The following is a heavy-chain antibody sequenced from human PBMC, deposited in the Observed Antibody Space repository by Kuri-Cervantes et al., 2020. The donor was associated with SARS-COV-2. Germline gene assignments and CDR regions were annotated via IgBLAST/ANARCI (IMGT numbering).Heavy chain of an antibody. J-gene: IGHJ6*02. CDR2: IIPIFGTA. D-gene: IGHD1-26*01. CDR3: ARWEEADYYGMDV. V-gene: IGHV1-69*06. Sequence: SVKVSCKASGGTFNSYAISWVRQAPGQGLEWMGGIIPIFGTANYAQKFQGRVTITADKSTSTAYMELSSLRSEDTAVYYCARWEEADYYGMDVWGQGTTVTVSS. CDR1: GGTFNSYA.